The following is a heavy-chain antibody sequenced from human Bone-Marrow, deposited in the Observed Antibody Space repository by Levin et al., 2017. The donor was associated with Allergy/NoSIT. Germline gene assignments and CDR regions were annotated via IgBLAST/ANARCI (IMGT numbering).Heavy chain of an antibody. CDR1: GGTFSSYA. Sequence: AASVKVSCKASGGTFSSYAISWVRQAPGQGLEWMGGIIPIFGTANYAQKFQGRVTITADESTSTAYMELSSLRSEDTAVYYCARDRNNWNDAGCAFDIWGQGTMVTVSS. J-gene: IGHJ3*02. D-gene: IGHD1-1*01. V-gene: IGHV1-69*13. CDR2: IIPIFGTA. CDR3: ARDRNNWNDAGCAFDI.